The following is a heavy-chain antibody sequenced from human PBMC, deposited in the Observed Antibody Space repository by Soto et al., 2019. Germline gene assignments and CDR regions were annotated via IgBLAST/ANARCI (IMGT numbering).Heavy chain of an antibody. CDR1: GGTFSSYA. J-gene: IGHJ3*02. D-gene: IGHD3-3*01. CDR3: ASPYYDFWSGYSAYDAFDI. CDR2: IIPIFGTA. Sequence: QVQLVQSGAEVKKPGSSVKVSCKASGGTFSSYAISWVRQAPGQGLEWMGGIIPIFGTANYAQKFQGRVTITADESTSTAYMELSSLRSEDTAVYYCASPYYDFWSGYSAYDAFDIWGQGTMVTVSS. V-gene: IGHV1-69*01.